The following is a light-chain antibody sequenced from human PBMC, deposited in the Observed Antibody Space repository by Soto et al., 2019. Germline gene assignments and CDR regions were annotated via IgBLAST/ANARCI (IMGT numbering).Light chain of an antibody. CDR3: CSYASSSTRVI. V-gene: IGLV2-14*03. CDR2: DVN. Sequence: QSALTQPASVSGSPGQSITISCTGTGSDVGGYNFVSWYQQHPGKAPKLMIYDVNIRPSWVSNRFSGSKSGNTASLTISGLQAEDEADYYCCSYASSSTRVIFVGGTKLTVL. CDR1: GSDVGGYNF. J-gene: IGLJ2*01.